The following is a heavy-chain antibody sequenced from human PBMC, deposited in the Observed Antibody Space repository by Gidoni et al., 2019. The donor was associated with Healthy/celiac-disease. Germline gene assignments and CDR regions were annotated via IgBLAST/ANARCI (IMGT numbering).Heavy chain of an antibody. J-gene: IGHJ6*02. CDR1: GGSFSGYY. CDR3: ARGSDSVLMVYAQRHYGMDV. Sequence: QVQLQQWGAGLLKPSETLSLTCAVYGGSFSGYYWSWIRQPPGKGLEWIGEINHSGSTNYNPSLKSRVTISVDTSKNQFSLKLSSVTAADTAVYYCARGSDSVLMVYAQRHYGMDVWGQGTTDTVSS. V-gene: IGHV4-34*01. D-gene: IGHD2-8*01. CDR2: INHSGST.